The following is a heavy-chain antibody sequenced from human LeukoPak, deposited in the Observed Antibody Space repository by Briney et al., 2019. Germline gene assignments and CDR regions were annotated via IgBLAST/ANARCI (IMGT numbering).Heavy chain of an antibody. CDR3: AKPDSSTWHDAFDI. V-gene: IGHV3-33*06. J-gene: IGHJ3*02. CDR2: IWYDGSNK. D-gene: IGHD6-13*01. CDR1: GFTFSSYG. Sequence: PGGSLRLSCAASGFTFSSYGMHWVRQAPGKGLEWVAVIWYDGSNKYYADSVKGRFTISRDNSKNTLYLQMNSLRAEDTAVFYCAKPDSSTWHDAFDIWGQGTMVTVSS.